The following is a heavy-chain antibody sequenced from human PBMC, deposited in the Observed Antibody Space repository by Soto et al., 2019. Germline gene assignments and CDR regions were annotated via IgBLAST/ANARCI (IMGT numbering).Heavy chain of an antibody. D-gene: IGHD6-6*01. V-gene: IGHV1-2*02. J-gene: IGHJ6*02. CDR2: INPNSGGT. Sequence: ASVKVSCKASGYTFTGYYMHWVRQAPGQGLEWMGWINPNSGGTNYAQKFQGRVTMTRDTSISTAYMELSRLRSDDTAVYYCARDPRRQLDPYYYYYGMDVWGQGTTVTVSS. CDR3: ARDPRRQLDPYYYYYGMDV. CDR1: GYTFTGYY.